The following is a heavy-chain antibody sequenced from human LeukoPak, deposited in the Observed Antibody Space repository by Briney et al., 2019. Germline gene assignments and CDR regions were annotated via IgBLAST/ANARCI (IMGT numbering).Heavy chain of an antibody. Sequence: PSETLSLTCAVSRGFFSGHYWSWIRQPPGKGLEWIGEINHSGSTNYNPSLKSRVTILVDTSKNQFSLKLSSVTAAVASVYYCAIEVQHYAGGVYHHDAFDIWGQGTMVTVSS. CDR1: RGFFSGHY. CDR3: AIEVQHYAGGVYHHDAFDI. J-gene: IGHJ3*02. V-gene: IGHV4-34*01. D-gene: IGHD2-8*02. CDR2: INHSGST.